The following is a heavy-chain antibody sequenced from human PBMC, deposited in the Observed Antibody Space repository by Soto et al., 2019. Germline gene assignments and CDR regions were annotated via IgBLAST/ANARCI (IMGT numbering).Heavy chain of an antibody. D-gene: IGHD5-18*01. CDR1: GYTFTSYD. CDR3: ARGPNTAMAMASDY. J-gene: IGHJ4*02. Sequence: QVQLVQSGAEVKKPEASVKVSCKASGYTFTSYDINWVRQATGQGLEWMGWMNPNSGNTGYAQKFQGRVTMTRNTSISTAYMELSSLRSEDTAVYYCARGPNTAMAMASDYWGQGTLVTVSS. CDR2: MNPNSGNT. V-gene: IGHV1-8*01.